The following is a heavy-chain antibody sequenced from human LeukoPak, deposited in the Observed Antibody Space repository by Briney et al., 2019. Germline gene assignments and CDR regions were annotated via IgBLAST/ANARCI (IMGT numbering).Heavy chain of an antibody. CDR3: ARDREEWWPGHYYYYMDV. CDR2: ISSSSSTI. J-gene: IGHJ6*03. D-gene: IGHD2-15*01. CDR1: GFTFSSYG. V-gene: IGHV3-48*04. Sequence: GGSLRLSCAASGFTFSSYGMTWVRQAPGKGLEWVSYISSSSSTIYYADSVKGRFTISRDNAKNSLYLQMNSLRAEDTAVYYCARDREEWWPGHYYYYMDVWGKGTTVTVSS.